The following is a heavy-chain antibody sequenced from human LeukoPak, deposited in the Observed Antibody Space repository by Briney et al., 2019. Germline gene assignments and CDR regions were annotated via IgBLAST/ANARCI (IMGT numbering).Heavy chain of an antibody. Sequence: PSETLSLSCNVSGDSISRSRHFWAWIRQSPGRGLEWIGYIYNSGSTYYNPSLKSRVTISVDTSKNQFSLSLSSVTAADTAVYYCARASGIAAAGAFDYWGQGTLVTVSS. CDR3: ARASGIAAAGAFDY. V-gene: IGHV4-39*07. D-gene: IGHD6-13*01. CDR1: GDSISRSRHF. CDR2: IYNSGST. J-gene: IGHJ4*02.